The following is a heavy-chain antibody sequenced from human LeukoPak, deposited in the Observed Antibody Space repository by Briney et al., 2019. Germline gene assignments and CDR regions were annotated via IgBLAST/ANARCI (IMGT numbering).Heavy chain of an antibody. V-gene: IGHV3-7*01. CDR1: GFTFSSYW. J-gene: IGHJ4*02. CDR3: AKASNWVPYYFDY. Sequence: GGSLRLSCAASGFTFSSYWMSWVRQAPGKGLEWVANMKQDGSEIDYVDSLKGRFTISRDNAKNSLYPQMNSLRAEDTAVYYCAKASNWVPYYFDYWGQGTLVTVSS. CDR2: MKQDGSEI. D-gene: IGHD1-1*01.